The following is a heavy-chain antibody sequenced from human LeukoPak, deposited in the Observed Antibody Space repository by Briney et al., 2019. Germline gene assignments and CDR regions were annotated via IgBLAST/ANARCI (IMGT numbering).Heavy chain of an antibody. J-gene: IGHJ3*01. D-gene: IGHD3-22*01. CDR2: IYTSGST. V-gene: IGHV4-61*02. CDR3: ARGDSGYYSDAFDL. CDR1: GGSISSRSSY. Sequence: SETLSLTCSLSGGSISSRSSYWSWIRQPADKGLEWIGRIYTSGSTNYNPSLKSRVTISLDTSKNHFSLKLNSVTAADTAVYYCARGDSGYYSDAFDLWGRGTMVTVSS.